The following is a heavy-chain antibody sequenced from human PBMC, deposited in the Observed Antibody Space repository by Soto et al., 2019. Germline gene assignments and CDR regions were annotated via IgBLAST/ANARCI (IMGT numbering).Heavy chain of an antibody. J-gene: IGHJ6*02. V-gene: IGHV5-51*01. Sequence: GESLKISCKGSGYSFTSYWIGWVRQMPGKGLEWMGIIYPGDSDTRYSPSFQGQVTISADKSISTAYLQWSSLKASDTAMYYCARYVHYDFWSGYYYGMDVWGQGTTVTVS. CDR3: ARYVHYDFWSGYYYGMDV. D-gene: IGHD3-3*01. CDR2: IYPGDSDT. CDR1: GYSFTSYW.